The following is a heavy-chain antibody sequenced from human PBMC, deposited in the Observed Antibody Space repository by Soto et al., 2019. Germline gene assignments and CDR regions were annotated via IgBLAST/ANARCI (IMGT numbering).Heavy chain of an antibody. CDR3: TWENYYDSSGYPPA. V-gene: IGHV1-69*13. D-gene: IGHD3-22*01. CDR2: IIPIFGTA. CDR1: GGTFSSYA. J-gene: IGHJ5*02. Sequence: SVKVSCKASGGTFSSYAISWVRQAPGQGLEWMGGIIPIFGTANYAQKFQGRVTITADESTSTAYMELSSLRSEDTAVYYCTWENYYDSSGYPPAWGQGTLVTVS.